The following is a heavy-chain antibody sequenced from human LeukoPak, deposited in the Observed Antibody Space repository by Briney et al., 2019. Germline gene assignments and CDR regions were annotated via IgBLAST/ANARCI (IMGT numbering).Heavy chain of an antibody. CDR2: INSDGSST. D-gene: IGHD2-2*01. CDR1: GFTISSYW. CDR3: ARDASAGVVPANWFDP. Sequence: PGGSLRLSCAASGFTISSYWMHWVRQAPGKGLVWVSRINSDGSSTSYADSVKGRFTISRDNAKNTLYLQMNSLRAEDTAVYYCARDASAGVVPANWFDPWGQGTLVTVSS. J-gene: IGHJ5*02. V-gene: IGHV3-74*01.